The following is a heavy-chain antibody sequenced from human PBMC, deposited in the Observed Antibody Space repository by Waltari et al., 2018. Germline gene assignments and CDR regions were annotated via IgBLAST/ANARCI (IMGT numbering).Heavy chain of an antibody. V-gene: IGHV4-39*01. CDR2: IYYSGST. CDR3: ARWRGSIYGMDV. D-gene: IGHD3-3*01. Sequence: QLQLQESGPGLVKPSETLSLTCTVSGGSISSSSYYWVWIRQPPGKGLEWIGSIYYSGSTYYNPSLKSRVTISVDTSKNQFSLKLSSVTAADTAVYYCARWRGSIYGMDVWGQGTTVTVSS. CDR1: GGSISSSSYY. J-gene: IGHJ6*02.